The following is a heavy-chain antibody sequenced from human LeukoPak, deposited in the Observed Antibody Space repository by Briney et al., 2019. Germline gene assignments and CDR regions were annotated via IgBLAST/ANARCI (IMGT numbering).Heavy chain of an antibody. CDR3: ARGTGSGWFRYGFDP. CDR2: INTNTGNP. D-gene: IGHD6-19*01. V-gene: IGHV7-4-1*02. CDR1: GYTFTSYG. Sequence: GASVKVSCKASGYTFTSYGISWVRQAPGQGLEWMGWINTNTGNPTYAQGFTGRFVFSLDTSVSTAYLQISSLKAEDTAVYYCARGTGSGWFRYGFDPWGQGTLVTVSS. J-gene: IGHJ5*02.